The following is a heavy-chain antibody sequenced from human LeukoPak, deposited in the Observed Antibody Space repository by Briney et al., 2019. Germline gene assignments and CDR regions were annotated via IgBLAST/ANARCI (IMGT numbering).Heavy chain of an antibody. V-gene: IGHV1-2*02. J-gene: IGHJ4*02. CDR2: INPHSGGT. Sequence: ASVKVSCKASGYTFTGYYMHWVRQAPGQGLEWMGWINPHSGGTNYAQKFQGRVTMTRDTSISTAYMELSRLRSDDTAVYYCARWGGTGFSFVDYWGQGTLVTVSS. D-gene: IGHD2-15*01. CDR1: GYTFTGYY. CDR3: ARWGGTGFSFVDY.